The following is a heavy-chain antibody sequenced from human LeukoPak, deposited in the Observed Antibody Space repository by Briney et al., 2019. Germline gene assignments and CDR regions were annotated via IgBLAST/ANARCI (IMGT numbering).Heavy chain of an antibody. CDR2: VSGSGGST. D-gene: IGHD3-22*01. V-gene: IGHV3-23*01. CDR3: AKDPPYYYDSSGSYGEY. Sequence: GGSLRLSCAASGFTFSSYAMSWVRQAPGKGLEWVSAVSGSGGSTYYADSVKGRFTISRDNSKNTLYLQMNSLRAEDTAVYYCAKDPPYYYDSSGSYGEYWGQGTLVTVSS. CDR1: GFTFSSYA. J-gene: IGHJ4*02.